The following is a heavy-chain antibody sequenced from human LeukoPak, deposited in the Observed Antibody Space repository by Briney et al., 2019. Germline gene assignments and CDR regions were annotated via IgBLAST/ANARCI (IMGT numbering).Heavy chain of an antibody. CDR3: AKGGISLVRGSFDY. CDR2: ISGGRPST. V-gene: IGHV3-23*01. Sequence: PGGSLRLSCAASGFTSSSYSMNWVRQAPGKGLEWVSAISGGRPSTYYADSVKGRFTISRDNAKNTLYLQMNSLRADDTAVYYCAKGGISLVRGSFDYWGQGTLVTVSS. CDR1: GFTSSSYS. D-gene: IGHD3-10*01. J-gene: IGHJ4*02.